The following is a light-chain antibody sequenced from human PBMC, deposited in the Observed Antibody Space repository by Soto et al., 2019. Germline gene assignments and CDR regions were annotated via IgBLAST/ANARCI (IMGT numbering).Light chain of an antibody. Sequence: DIVMTQSPDSLAVSLGERATINCKSSQSVLYSSNNKNYLAWYQQKPGQPPKLLIYWASTRESGVPDRFSGSGSGTDFTLTISSLQAEDVAVYYCQQYYTNVWTFGQGTKVDIK. V-gene: IGKV4-1*01. CDR1: QSVLYSSNNKNY. CDR2: WAS. J-gene: IGKJ1*01. CDR3: QQYYTNVWT.